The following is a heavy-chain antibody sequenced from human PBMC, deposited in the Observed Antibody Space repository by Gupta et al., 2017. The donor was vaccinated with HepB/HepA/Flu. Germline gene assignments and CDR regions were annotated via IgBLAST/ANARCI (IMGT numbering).Heavy chain of an antibody. J-gene: IGHJ4*02. V-gene: IGHV1-2*02. Sequence: QVQLVQSGADVKKPGASVKVSCRASGDPFTGYYMNWVRQAPGQGLEWMGWINPNGGGTNYAQKFQGRVTMTRDTSISTAYMELTRLTSDDTAVYYCATDSYDPLKAQYWGQGTLVTVSS. CDR3: ATDSYDPLKAQY. CDR2: INPNGGGT. D-gene: IGHD1-1*01. CDR1: GDPFTGYY.